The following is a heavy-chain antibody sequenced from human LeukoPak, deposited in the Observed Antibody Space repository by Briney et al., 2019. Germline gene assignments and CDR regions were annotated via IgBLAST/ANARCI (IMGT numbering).Heavy chain of an antibody. D-gene: IGHD5-24*01. CDR2: IKSKTDGGTI. V-gene: IGHV3-15*01. CDR1: GFTFSNAW. CDR3: TTDTRKDGCSPSLAY. J-gene: IGHJ4*02. Sequence: GGSLRLSCAASGFTFSNAWMSWVRQAPGKGLEWVGRIKSKTDGGTIEYATPVKGRFTISRDDSENTLYLQMSSLKAEDTALYYCTTDTRKDGCSPSLAYWGQGTLVTVS.